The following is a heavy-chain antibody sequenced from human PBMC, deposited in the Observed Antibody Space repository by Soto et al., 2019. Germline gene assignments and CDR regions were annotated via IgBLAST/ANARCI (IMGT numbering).Heavy chain of an antibody. CDR2: ISVYNGIS. V-gene: IGHV1-18*01. J-gene: IGHJ6*02. CDR3: ARGYYGLDV. Sequence: QVQLVQSGAEVKKPGASVKVSCKTSGYTFLRYGVSWVRQAPGQGLEWMGWISVYNGISNYAQKVQGRVTMTTDTSTDTAYMELRGLKSDDTAMHFCARGYYGLDVWGQGTTVIVSS. CDR1: GYTFLRYG.